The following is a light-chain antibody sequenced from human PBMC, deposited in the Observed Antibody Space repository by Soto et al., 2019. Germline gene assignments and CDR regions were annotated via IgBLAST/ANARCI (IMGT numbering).Light chain of an antibody. Sequence: QSVLTQPRSVSGSPGQSVTISCTGTSSDVGGYNYVSWYQQYPGKTPKLIIYDVTKRPSGVPDRFSGSKSGNTASLTISGLQAEDEGDYYCCSYAGGYTLGAFGGGTQLTVL. CDR3: CSYAGGYTLGA. V-gene: IGLV2-11*01. J-gene: IGLJ3*02. CDR2: DVT. CDR1: SSDVGGYNY.